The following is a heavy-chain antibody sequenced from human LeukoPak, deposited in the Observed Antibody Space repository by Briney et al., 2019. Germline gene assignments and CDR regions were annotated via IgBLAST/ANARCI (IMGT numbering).Heavy chain of an antibody. J-gene: IGHJ4*02. CDR1: GYTFTGYY. CDR2: INPNSGDT. D-gene: IGHD3-10*01. Sequence: ASVKVSCKASGYTFTGYYMHWVRQAPGQGLEWMGWINPNSGDTDYAQKFQGRVTMTRNTSISTAYMELSSLRSEDTAVYYCARAYGSGMGSTNWGQGTLVTVSS. V-gene: IGHV1-2*02. CDR3: ARAYGSGMGSTN.